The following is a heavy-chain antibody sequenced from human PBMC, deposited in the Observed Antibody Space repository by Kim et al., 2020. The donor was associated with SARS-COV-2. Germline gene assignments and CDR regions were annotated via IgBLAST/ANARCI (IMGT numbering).Heavy chain of an antibody. J-gene: IGHJ4*02. D-gene: IGHD3-10*01. CDR3: ARGGRFGELDY. V-gene: IGHV1-8*01. CDR2: T. Sequence: TGYAPKSQGRVTMTTNTSIRTAYMELSRLGSEDTAVYYCARGGRFGELDYWGQGTLVTVSS.